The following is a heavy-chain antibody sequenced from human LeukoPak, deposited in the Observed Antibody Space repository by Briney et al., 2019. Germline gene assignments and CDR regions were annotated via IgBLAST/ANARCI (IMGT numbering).Heavy chain of an antibody. J-gene: IGHJ4*02. D-gene: IGHD6-13*01. Sequence: SVKVSCKASGGTFSSYAISWVRQAPGQGLEWMGGIIPIFGTANYAQKFQGRVTITTDESTSTAYMELSSLRSKDTAVYYCARGDSSSWAIFDHWGQGTLVTVSS. CDR2: IIPIFGTA. V-gene: IGHV1-69*05. CDR3: ARGDSSSWAIFDH. CDR1: GGTFSSYA.